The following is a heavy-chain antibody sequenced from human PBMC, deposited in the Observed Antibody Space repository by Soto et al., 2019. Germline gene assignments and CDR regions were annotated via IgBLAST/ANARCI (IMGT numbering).Heavy chain of an antibody. D-gene: IGHD3-3*02. Sequence: QVQLHESGPGLVKPSQTLSLTCTVSGGSISSGDYYWSWIRQPPGMGLEWIGYIYYSGSTYYNPSLKSRVTISVDTSKNQFSLKLSSVTAADTAVYYCACTPPVLVAAFDIWGQGTMVTVSS. J-gene: IGHJ3*02. V-gene: IGHV4-30-4*01. CDR1: GGSISSGDYY. CDR2: IYYSGST. CDR3: ACTPPVLVAAFDI.